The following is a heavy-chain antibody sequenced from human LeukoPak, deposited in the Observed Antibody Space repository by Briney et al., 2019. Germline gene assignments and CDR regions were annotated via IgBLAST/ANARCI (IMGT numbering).Heavy chain of an antibody. D-gene: IGHD5-18*01. CDR2: IYHSGST. V-gene: IGHV4-38-2*01. Sequence: SETLSLTCAVSGYSVSSGCYWGWIRQPPGKGLEWIGSIYHSGSTYYNPSLKSRVTISVDTSKNQFSLKLSSVTAADTAVYYCARYPLNSYGPEVVYWGQGTLVTVSS. CDR1: GYSVSSGCY. CDR3: ARYPLNSYGPEVVY. J-gene: IGHJ4*02.